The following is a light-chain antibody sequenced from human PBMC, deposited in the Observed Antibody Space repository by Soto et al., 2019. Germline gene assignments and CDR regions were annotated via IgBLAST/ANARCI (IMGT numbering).Light chain of an antibody. V-gene: IGKV1-9*01. CDR1: QDLSDY. Sequence: DIQLTQSPAFLSASPGDRVTITCRASQDLSDYLAWYQRRPGKAPKLLIYAASTLQTGVPSRFSGSGSGTDFTLTISSLQPEDFATYSCQQLNSSPLTFGGGTKVEIK. J-gene: IGKJ4*02. CDR2: AAS. CDR3: QQLNSSPLT.